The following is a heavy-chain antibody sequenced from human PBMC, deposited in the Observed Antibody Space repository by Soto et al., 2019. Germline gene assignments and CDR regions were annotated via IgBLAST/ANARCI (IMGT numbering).Heavy chain of an antibody. CDR1: GGTVASSHW. CDR2: VYHTGDA. D-gene: IGHD2-21*02. Sequence: SETLSLTCGVSGGTVASSHWWSWVRQSPSRGLEWIGNVYHTGDANFNPSLQSRVTFSVDKSNNQFSLRLTSLTAADTAVYFCAREIVTAGGNNYFDPWGPGTLVTVSS. V-gene: IGHV4-4*02. CDR3: AREIVTAGGNNYFDP. J-gene: IGHJ5*02.